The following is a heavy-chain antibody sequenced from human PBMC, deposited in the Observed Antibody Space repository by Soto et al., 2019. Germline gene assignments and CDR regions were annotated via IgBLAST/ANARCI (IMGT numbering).Heavy chain of an antibody. Sequence: ASVKVSCKASGYTITSYDINWVRQATGQGLEWMGWMNPNSGNTGYAQKFQGRVTMTRNTSISTAYMELSSQRSEDTAVYYCARGHYDYIWGSQRIDYMDVWGKGTTVTVSS. V-gene: IGHV1-8*01. CDR2: MNPNSGNT. J-gene: IGHJ6*03. CDR1: GYTITSYD. D-gene: IGHD3-16*01. CDR3: ARGHYDYIWGSQRIDYMDV.